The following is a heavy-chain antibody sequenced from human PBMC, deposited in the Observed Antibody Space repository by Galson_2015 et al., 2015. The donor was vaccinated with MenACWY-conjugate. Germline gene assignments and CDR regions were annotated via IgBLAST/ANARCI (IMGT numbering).Heavy chain of an antibody. Sequence: SLRLSCAASGFTFSNYNMNWVRQAPGEGLEWVSYISTNSRTIYYADSVKGRFTSSRDNAKNSLYLQMSSLRAEDTAVYFCARESAAATNGNSFDIWGPGTMLTVSS. V-gene: IGHV3-48*01. CDR3: ARESAAATNGNSFDI. CDR2: ISTNSRTI. D-gene: IGHD2-2*01. J-gene: IGHJ3*02. CDR1: GFTFSNYN.